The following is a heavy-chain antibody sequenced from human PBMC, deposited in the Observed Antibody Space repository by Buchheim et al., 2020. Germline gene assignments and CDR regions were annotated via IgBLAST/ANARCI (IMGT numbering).Heavy chain of an antibody. D-gene: IGHD1-26*01. CDR3: VRDLAGAYGY. V-gene: IGHV3-74*03. Sequence: ETQLAESGGGLVQPGGSLRLSCVASEYSFNTYWMHWVRQAPGKGPVWVSRLNEDGSVTTYADYVKGRFTISRDNAKRTLYLQMNSLRVEDTAVYYCVRDLAGAYGYWGQGIL. CDR1: EYSFNTYW. CDR2: LNEDGSVT. J-gene: IGHJ4*02.